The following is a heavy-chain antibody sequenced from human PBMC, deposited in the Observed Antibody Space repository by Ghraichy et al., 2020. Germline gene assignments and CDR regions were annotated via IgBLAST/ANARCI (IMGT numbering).Heavy chain of an antibody. D-gene: IGHD5-18*01. CDR3: AKDLGYSYGSKTDY. Sequence: GGSLRLSCAASGFTFSRYAMIWVLQAPGQGLEWVSAISGSGGSTYYADSVKGRFTISRDNSKNTVYLQMNSLRAEDTAVYYCAKDLGYSYGSKTDYWGRGTLVTVSS. J-gene: IGHJ4*02. CDR1: GFTFSRYA. CDR2: ISGSGGST. V-gene: IGHV3-23*01.